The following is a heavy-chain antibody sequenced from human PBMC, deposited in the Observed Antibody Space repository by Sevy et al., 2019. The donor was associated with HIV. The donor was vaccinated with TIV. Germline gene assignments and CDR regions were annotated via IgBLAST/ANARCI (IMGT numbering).Heavy chain of an antibody. CDR1: GFTFSSYG. Sequence: GGSLRLSCAASGFTFSSYGMHSVRQAPDKGLEWVAVIWYDESNKYYADSVKGRFTISRDNSKNTLYLQMNSLRAEDTAVYYCAGADYYDSSAYMDVWGKGTTVTVSS. CDR3: AGADYYDSSAYMDV. CDR2: IWYDESNK. V-gene: IGHV3-33*08. D-gene: IGHD3-22*01. J-gene: IGHJ6*03.